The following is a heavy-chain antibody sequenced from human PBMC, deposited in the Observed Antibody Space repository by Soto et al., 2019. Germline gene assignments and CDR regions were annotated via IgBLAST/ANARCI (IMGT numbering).Heavy chain of an antibody. Sequence: PSETLSLTCTVSGGSISSYYWSWIRQPPGKGLEWIGYIYYSGSTNYNPSLKSRVTISVDTSKNQFSLKLSSVTAADTAVYYCARSVWGSYRYYGWFDPWGQGTLVTVSS. CDR2: IYYSGST. CDR3: ARSVWGSYRYYGWFDP. CDR1: GGSISSYY. J-gene: IGHJ5*02. D-gene: IGHD3-16*02. V-gene: IGHV4-59*01.